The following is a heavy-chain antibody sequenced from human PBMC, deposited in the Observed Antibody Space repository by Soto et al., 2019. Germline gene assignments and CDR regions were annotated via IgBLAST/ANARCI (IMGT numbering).Heavy chain of an antibody. V-gene: IGHV3-21*01. Sequence: GGSLRLSCAASGFTFSSYSMNWVRQAPGKGLEWVSSISSSSSYIYYADSVKGRFTISRDNAKNSLYLQMNSLRAEDTAVYYCAGSPGGNAFFDYWGQGTLVTVPS. CDR1: GFTFSSYS. D-gene: IGHD2-15*01. J-gene: IGHJ4*02. CDR2: ISSSSSYI. CDR3: AGSPGGNAFFDY.